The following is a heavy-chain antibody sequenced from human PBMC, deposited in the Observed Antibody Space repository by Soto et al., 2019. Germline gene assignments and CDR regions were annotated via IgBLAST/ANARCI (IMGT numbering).Heavy chain of an antibody. CDR1: GFTFRSYA. Sequence: EVQLLESGGGLVQPGGSLRLSCAASGFTFRSYAMSWVRQAPGKGLEWVSAISGSGANTYYADSVRGRFTISRDNSKNTLYLQMNSLRAEDTAVYYCARDRDGYNHWFDPWGQGTLVTVSS. CDR2: ISGSGANT. D-gene: IGHD5-12*01. V-gene: IGHV3-23*01. CDR3: ARDRDGYNHWFDP. J-gene: IGHJ5*02.